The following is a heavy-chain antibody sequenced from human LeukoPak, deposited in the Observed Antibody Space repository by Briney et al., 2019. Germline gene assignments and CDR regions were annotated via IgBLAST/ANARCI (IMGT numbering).Heavy chain of an antibody. D-gene: IGHD6-13*01. CDR3: ARDRIATTGYYGMDV. CDR2: ISGSGGKT. J-gene: IGHJ6*04. V-gene: IGHV3-23*01. Sequence: GASLRLSCVASGFTFSSYGMSWVRQAPGKGLEWVSAISGSGGKTYNADSVKGRFTISRDNSRKTLYLQMNSLRAEDTAVYYCARDRIATTGYYGMDVWGEGTTVFVSS. CDR1: GFTFSSYG.